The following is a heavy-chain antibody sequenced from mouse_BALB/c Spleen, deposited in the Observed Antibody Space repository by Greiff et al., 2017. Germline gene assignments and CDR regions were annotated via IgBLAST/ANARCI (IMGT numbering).Heavy chain of an antibody. D-gene: IGHD6-1*01. CDR2: IYPGDGDT. CDR1: GYAFSSYW. J-gene: IGHJ4*01. V-gene: IGHV1-80*01. CDR3: ARSHFDAMDY. Sequence: QVQLQQSGAELVRPGSSVKISCKASGYAFSSYWMNWVKQRPGQGLEWIGRIYPGDGDTNYNGKFKGKATLTADKSSSTAYMQLSSLTSEDSAVYFCARSHFDAMDYWGQGTSVTVSS.